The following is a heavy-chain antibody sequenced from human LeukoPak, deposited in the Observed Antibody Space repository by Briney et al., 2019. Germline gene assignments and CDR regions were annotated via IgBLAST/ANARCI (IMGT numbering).Heavy chain of an antibody. Sequence: LRLSXXXXXFTFXXXNMNWVRQXPGKGLEGVSYISSSSSTIYYADSVKGRFTISRDNAKSSLYLQMNSLRDEDTAVYYCARTDGMDVWGQGTTVTVSS. CDR2: ISSSSSTI. V-gene: IGHV3-48*02. CDR1: XFTFXXXN. J-gene: IGHJ6*02. CDR3: ARTDGMDV.